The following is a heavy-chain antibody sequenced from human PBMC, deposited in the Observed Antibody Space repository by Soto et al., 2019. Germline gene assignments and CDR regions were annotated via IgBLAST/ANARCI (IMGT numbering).Heavy chain of an antibody. CDR2: ISGSGGST. Sequence: GGSLRLSCAASGFTFSSYAMSWVRQAPGKGLEWVSAISGSGGSTYYADSVKGRFTISRDNSKNTLYLQMNSLRAEDTAVYYCAKDRLWDFWSNYFDYWGQGTLVTVSS. J-gene: IGHJ4*02. D-gene: IGHD3-3*01. CDR1: GFTFSSYA. V-gene: IGHV3-23*01. CDR3: AKDRLWDFWSNYFDY.